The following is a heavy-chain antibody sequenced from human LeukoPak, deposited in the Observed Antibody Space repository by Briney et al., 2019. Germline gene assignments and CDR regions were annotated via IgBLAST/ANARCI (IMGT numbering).Heavy chain of an antibody. D-gene: IGHD3-22*01. CDR3: AREKIYYDSSGYYVLYFDY. CDR2: IYYSGST. V-gene: IGHV4-59*01. Sequence: SETLSLTCTVSGGSISGYYWSWIRQPPGKGLEWIGYIYYSGSTNYNPSLKSRVTISVDTSKNQFSLKLSSVTAADTAVYYCAREKIYYDSSGYYVLYFDYWGQGTLVTVSS. J-gene: IGHJ4*02. CDR1: GGSISGYY.